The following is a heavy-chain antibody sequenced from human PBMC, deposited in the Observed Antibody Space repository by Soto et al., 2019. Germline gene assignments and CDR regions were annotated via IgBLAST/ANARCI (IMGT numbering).Heavy chain of an antibody. V-gene: IGHV3-74*01. CDR1: GFTFSRYW. CDR3: ARQEGAAFYYDGMDV. CDR2: INSDGSIT. Sequence: GGSLRLSCAASGFTFSRYWMHWVRQAPGKGLVWVSRINSDGSITNYADSVKGRFTISRDNAKNTLYLHMNSLRAEDTAVYYCARQEGAAFYYDGMDVWGQGTTVTVSS. J-gene: IGHJ6*02.